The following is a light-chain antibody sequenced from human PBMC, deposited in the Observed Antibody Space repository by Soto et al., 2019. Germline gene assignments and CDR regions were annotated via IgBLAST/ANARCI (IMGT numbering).Light chain of an antibody. CDR3: LQHNSYPRT. CDR2: AAY. J-gene: IGKJ1*01. Sequence: DIQMTQSPSSVSASVGDRVTIACRASQGISNSLAWYQQKPGKPPKLLIYAAYTLRSGVPSRFSGSGSGTDFTLTISSLQPEDFAAYYCLQHNSYPRTFGQGTKVDIK. V-gene: IGKV1-27*01. CDR1: QGISNS.